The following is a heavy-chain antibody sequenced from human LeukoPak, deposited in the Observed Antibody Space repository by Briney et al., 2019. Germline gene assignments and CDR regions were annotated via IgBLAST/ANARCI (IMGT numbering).Heavy chain of an antibody. CDR1: GFTFSSYE. J-gene: IGHJ4*02. CDR2: ISSSGSTI. V-gene: IGHV3-48*03. CDR3: ARGDTTVVYYFDY. Sequence: GGSLRLSYAASGFTFSSYEMNWVRQAPGKGLEWVSYISSSGSTIYYADSVKGRFTISRDNAKNSLYLQMNSLRAEDTAVYYCARGDTTVVYYFDYWGQGTLVTVSS. D-gene: IGHD4-23*01.